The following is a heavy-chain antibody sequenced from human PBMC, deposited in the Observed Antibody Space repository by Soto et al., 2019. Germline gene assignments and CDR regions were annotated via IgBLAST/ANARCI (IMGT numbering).Heavy chain of an antibody. Sequence: QITLKESGPTLVKPTQTLTLTCTFSGFSLSASGVGVGWIRQPPGKALQWLALIYWDDDKRYSPSLKSRLTITKDTSKNQVVLTMTNMDPVDTATYYCAHYPSRGAAGGSYYFDYWGQGTLVTVSS. CDR1: GFSLSASGVG. CDR3: AHYPSRGAAGGSYYFDY. D-gene: IGHD6-13*01. V-gene: IGHV2-5*02. CDR2: IYWDDDK. J-gene: IGHJ4*02.